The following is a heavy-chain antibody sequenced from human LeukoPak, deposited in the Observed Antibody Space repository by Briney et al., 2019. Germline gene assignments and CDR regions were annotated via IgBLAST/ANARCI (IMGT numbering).Heavy chain of an antibody. D-gene: IGHD3-22*01. Sequence: GASVKVSCKASGYTFTSYGISWVRQAPGKGLEWMGGFDPEDGETIYAQKFQGRVTMTEDTSTDTAYMELSSLRSEDTAVYYCATVPYYYDSSGPYYFDYWGQGTLVTVSS. J-gene: IGHJ4*02. V-gene: IGHV1-24*01. CDR3: ATVPYYYDSSGPYYFDY. CDR1: GYTFTSYG. CDR2: FDPEDGET.